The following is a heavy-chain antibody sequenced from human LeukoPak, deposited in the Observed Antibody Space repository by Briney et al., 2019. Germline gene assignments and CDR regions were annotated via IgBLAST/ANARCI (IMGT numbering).Heavy chain of an antibody. CDR3: ARVPLYSSGWSSGDYYYYYYMDV. D-gene: IGHD6-19*01. CDR1: GGSISSYY. V-gene: IGHV4-59*01. J-gene: IGHJ6*03. CDR2: IYYSGST. Sequence: SETLSLTCTVSGGSISSYYWSWIRQPPGKGLEWIGYIYYSGSTNYNPSLKSRVTISVDTSKNQFSLKLSSVTAADTAVYYCARVPLYSSGWSSGDYYYYYYMDVWGKGTTVTVSS.